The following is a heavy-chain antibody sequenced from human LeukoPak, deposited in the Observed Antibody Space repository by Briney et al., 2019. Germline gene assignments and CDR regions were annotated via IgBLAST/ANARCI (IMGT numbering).Heavy chain of an antibody. CDR1: GFTFSSYG. CDR3: AKEPFGYYSGSYDY. J-gene: IGHJ4*02. V-gene: IGHV3-23*01. CDR2: ISGSGGST. Sequence: GGSLRLSCAASGFTFSSYGMSWVRQAPGKGLEWVSAISGSGGSTYYADSVKGRFTISRDNSKNTLYLQMNSLRAEDTAVYYCAKEPFGYYSGSYDYWGQGILVTVSS. D-gene: IGHD1-26*01.